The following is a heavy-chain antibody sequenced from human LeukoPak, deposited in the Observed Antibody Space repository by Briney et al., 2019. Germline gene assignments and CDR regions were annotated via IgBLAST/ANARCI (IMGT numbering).Heavy chain of an antibody. J-gene: IGHJ4*02. CDR3: ARDIGGYGHLAPDY. V-gene: IGHV1-46*01. CDR1: GYTFTAYY. D-gene: IGHD5-12*01. Sequence: ASVKVSCKASGYTFTAYYMHWVRQAPGQGLEWMGIINPSGGTTSYAQKFQGRVTMTRDTSTSTVYMELSSLRSDDTAVYYCARDIGGYGHLAPDYWGQGTLVTVSS. CDR2: INPSGGTT.